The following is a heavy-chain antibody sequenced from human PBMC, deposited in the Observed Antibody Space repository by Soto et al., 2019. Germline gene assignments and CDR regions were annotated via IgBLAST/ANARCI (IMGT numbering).Heavy chain of an antibody. CDR2: IYHSGST. J-gene: IGHJ4*02. V-gene: IGHV4-38-2*02. CDR1: GYSISSGYY. D-gene: IGHD2-2*01. CDR3: AREGDIVVVPAASQYYFDY. Sequence: SETLSLTCAVSGYSISSGYYWGWIRQPPGKGLEWIGSIYHSGSTYYNPSLKSRVTISVDTSKNQFSLKLSSVTAADTAVYYCAREGDIVVVPAASQYYFDYWGQGTLVTVS.